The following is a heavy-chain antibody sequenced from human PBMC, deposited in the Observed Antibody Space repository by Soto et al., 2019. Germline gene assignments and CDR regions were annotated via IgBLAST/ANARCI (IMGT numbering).Heavy chain of an antibody. V-gene: IGHV3-23*01. CDR3: RQSSSSRPDYSYRMDV. CDR2: ISGSGGST. Sequence: EVQLLESGGGLVQPGGSLRLSCADSGVTFSNYAMSWVRQAPGKGLEWVSAISGSGGSTHYAHSVKGRFTISRDNSKNTLFLQMNSLRAEDTAVYYCRQSSSSRPDYSYRMDVWGQGTTVTVSS. J-gene: IGHJ6*02. CDR1: GVTFSNYA. D-gene: IGHD6-6*01.